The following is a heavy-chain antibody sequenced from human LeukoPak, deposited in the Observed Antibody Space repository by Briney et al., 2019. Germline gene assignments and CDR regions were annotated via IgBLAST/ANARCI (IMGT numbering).Heavy chain of an antibody. CDR3: ARASGSYGGYFDY. J-gene: IGHJ4*02. V-gene: IGHV1-2*02. CDR2: INPNSGGT. D-gene: IGHD4-23*01. CDR1: GYTFTGYY. Sequence: ASVKVSCKASGYTFTGYYMHWVRQAPGQGLEWMGWINPNSGGTNYAQKFQGRVTMTRDTSISTAYMELSRLRSDDTAVYHCARASGSYGGYFDYWGQGTLVTASS.